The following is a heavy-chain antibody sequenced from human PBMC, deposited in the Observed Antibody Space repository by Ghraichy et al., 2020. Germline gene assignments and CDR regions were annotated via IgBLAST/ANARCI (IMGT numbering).Heavy chain of an antibody. Sequence: GGSLRLSCAASGFTFSAYWMSWVRQAPGKGLEWVANIKQDGSEIYYVDSVKGRLTISRDNAKNSLYLQMNSLRAEDTAVYYCARGAAAGVYYYYGMDVWGQGTTVPVPS. CDR1: GFTFSAYW. J-gene: IGHJ6*02. CDR3: ARGAAAGVYYYYGMDV. D-gene: IGHD6-25*01. CDR2: IKQDGSEI. V-gene: IGHV3-7*03.